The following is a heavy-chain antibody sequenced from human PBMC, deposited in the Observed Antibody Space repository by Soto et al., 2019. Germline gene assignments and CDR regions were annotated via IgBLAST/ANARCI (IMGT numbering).Heavy chain of an antibody. D-gene: IGHD6-13*01. V-gene: IGHV1-3*01. CDR1: GYTFTSYG. CDR3: VRRHVSATGIDWFDP. CDR2: INAANGGT. Sequence: ASVKVSCKASGYTFTSYGIHWVRQAPGQRLEWMGWINAANGGTIYSPKFQGRVTITRDTPASTAYMELSSLRSEDTALYYCVRRHVSATGIDWFDPWGQGTLVTVSS. J-gene: IGHJ5*02.